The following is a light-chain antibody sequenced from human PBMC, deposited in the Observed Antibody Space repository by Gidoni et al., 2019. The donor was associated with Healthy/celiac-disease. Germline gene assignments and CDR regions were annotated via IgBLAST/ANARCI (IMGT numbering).Light chain of an antibody. Sequence: IHMTQSPSTLSASVGDRVTITCRASQSSISWLSWYQQKPGKAPKLLIYKASSLESGVPSRFSGSGSGTEVTLTISSLQPDDFATYYCQQYNSYPWTFGQGTKVEIK. J-gene: IGKJ1*01. CDR2: KAS. CDR3: QQYNSYPWT. CDR1: QSSISW. V-gene: IGKV1-5*03.